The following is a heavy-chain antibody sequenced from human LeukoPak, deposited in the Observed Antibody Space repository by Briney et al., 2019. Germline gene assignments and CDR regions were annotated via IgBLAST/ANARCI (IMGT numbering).Heavy chain of an antibody. J-gene: IGHJ4*02. V-gene: IGHV3-74*01. CDR1: GFTFSRYW. Sequence: PGGSLRLSCAASGFTFSRYWMHWVRQAPGKELVWVSRISSDHSSTNYADSVKGRFTVSRDNAKNTLYLQMNNLRAEDTALYYCARPSEDYGDYGGYFDSWGQGTLVTVSS. D-gene: IGHD4-17*01. CDR3: ARPSEDYGDYGGYFDS. CDR2: ISSDHSST.